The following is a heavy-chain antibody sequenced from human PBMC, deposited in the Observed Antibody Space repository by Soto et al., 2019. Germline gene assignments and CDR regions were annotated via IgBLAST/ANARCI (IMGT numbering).Heavy chain of an antibody. V-gene: IGHV3-23*01. CDR2: ISGSGGST. Sequence: GGSLRLSCAASGFTFSSYAMSWVRQAPGKGLEWVSAISGSGGSTYYADSVKGRFTISRDNSKNTLYLQMNSLRAEDTAVYYCAKESSEIRDYIWGSYRYLDYWGQGTLVTVSS. J-gene: IGHJ4*02. CDR3: AKESSEIRDYIWGSYRYLDY. CDR1: GFTFSSYA. D-gene: IGHD3-16*02.